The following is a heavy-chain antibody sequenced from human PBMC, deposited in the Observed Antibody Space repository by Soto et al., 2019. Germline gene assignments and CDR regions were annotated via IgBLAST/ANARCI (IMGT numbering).Heavy chain of an antibody. CDR2: INPSGGST. CDR3: AKTLSGYSYGPSGSYYYTMDV. CDR1: GYTLTSYY. D-gene: IGHD5-18*01. Sequence: ASVKVSCQAPGYTLTSYYMHWVRQAPGQGLEWMGIINPSGGSTNYAQKFQGRVTISRDNSKNTLYLQMNNLRAEDTAVYYCAKTLSGYSYGPSGSYYYTMDVWGQGTTVTV. V-gene: IGHV1-46*01. J-gene: IGHJ6*02.